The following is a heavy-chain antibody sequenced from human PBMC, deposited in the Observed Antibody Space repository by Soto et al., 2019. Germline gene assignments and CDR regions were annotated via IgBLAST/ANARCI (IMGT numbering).Heavy chain of an antibody. CDR2: ISSSSSTI. Sequence: GGSLRLSCXASGFTFSSYSMNWVRQAPGKGLEWVSYISSSSSTIYYADSVKGRFTISRDNAKNSLYLQMNSLRDEDTAVYYCAREPPQGVVAATYNWFDPWGQGTLVTVSS. CDR1: GFTFSSYS. V-gene: IGHV3-48*02. CDR3: AREPPQGVVAATYNWFDP. D-gene: IGHD2-15*01. J-gene: IGHJ5*02.